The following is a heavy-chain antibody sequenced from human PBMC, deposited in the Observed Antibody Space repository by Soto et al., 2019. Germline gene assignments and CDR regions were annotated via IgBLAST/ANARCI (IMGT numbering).Heavy chain of an antibody. Sequence: QVQLQESGPGLVKPSQTLSLTCTVSGASISSGDYYWSWLRQPPGKGLEWVGYIYYTGSTYYNPSLNNRVTMSIDTSNNQLSLKLTPVTAADTAVYYCATVDRWSYSQMDFWGQGTLVTVSS. J-gene: IGHJ4*02. V-gene: IGHV4-30-4*01. CDR2: IYYTGST. CDR3: ATVDRWSYSQMDF. CDR1: GASISSGDYY. D-gene: IGHD5-18*01.